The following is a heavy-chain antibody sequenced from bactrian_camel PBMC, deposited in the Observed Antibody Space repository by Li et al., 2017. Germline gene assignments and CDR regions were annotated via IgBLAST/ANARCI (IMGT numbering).Heavy chain of an antibody. CDR2: IVFGGKP. Sequence: HVQLVESGGGSVQAGGSLTLTCAASGITFREPDMGWYRQAAGKECELVSTIVFGGKPYYSDSVKGRFTNTKDKVRKTLTLQMNNLKAEDSAMYYCAARSGRCAIKYAGYGDFEYWGQGTQVTVS. D-gene: IGHD3*01. CDR1: GITFREPD. J-gene: IGHJ4*01. V-gene: IGHV3S55*01. CDR3: AARSGRCAIKYAGYGDFEY.